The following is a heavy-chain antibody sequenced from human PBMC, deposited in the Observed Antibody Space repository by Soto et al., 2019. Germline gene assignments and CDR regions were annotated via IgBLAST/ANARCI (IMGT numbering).Heavy chain of an antibody. Sequence: EVHLVESGGGLVQPGVSLSLSCAASGFIFSTYWMTLVRQAPGKGLEWVANIKEDGTETHYVDSVKGRFTISRDNAKNSLYLQMNSLTTEDTAVYYCARDPDLVWGQGTLVTVSS. J-gene: IGHJ4*02. CDR3: ARDPDLV. CDR1: GFIFSTYW. CDR2: IKEDGTET. V-gene: IGHV3-7*01.